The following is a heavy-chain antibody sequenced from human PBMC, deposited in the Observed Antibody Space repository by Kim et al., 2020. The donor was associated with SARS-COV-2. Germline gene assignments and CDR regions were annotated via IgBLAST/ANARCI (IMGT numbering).Heavy chain of an antibody. V-gene: IGHV1-69*01. J-gene: IGHJ3*02. D-gene: IGHD3-16*01. Sequence: NYERKFQCRVTITADESTSTAYMELSSLRSVDTAVYYCARASLGFDAFDIWGQGTMVNVSS. CDR3: ARASLGFDAFDI.